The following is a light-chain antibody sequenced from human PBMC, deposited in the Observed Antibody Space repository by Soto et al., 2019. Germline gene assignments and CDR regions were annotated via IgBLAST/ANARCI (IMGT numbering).Light chain of an antibody. V-gene: IGLV2-14*01. J-gene: IGLJ3*02. CDR1: SSDVGRYNY. Sequence: QSVLTQPASVSGSPGQSITISCTGTSSDVGRYNYVSWYQQHPGEVPKLLIYDVSNRPSGVSDRFSGSKSGNTASLTISGLQAGDEADYYCSSHTASSTWVFGGGTQLTVL. CDR3: SSHTASSTWV. CDR2: DVS.